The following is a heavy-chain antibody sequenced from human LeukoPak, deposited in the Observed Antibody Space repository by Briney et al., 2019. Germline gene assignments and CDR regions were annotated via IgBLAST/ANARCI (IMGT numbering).Heavy chain of an antibody. V-gene: IGHV3-30*02. J-gene: IGHJ4*02. CDR2: IRYDGSNK. Sequence: GGSLTLSCAASGFSFSSYGMHWVRQAPGKGLEWVAFIRYDGSNKYYADSVKGRFTISRDNAKNSLYLQMNSLRAEDTAVYYCASPFSLTDYWGQGTLVTVSS. D-gene: IGHD2/OR15-2a*01. CDR1: GFSFSSYG. CDR3: ASPFSLTDY.